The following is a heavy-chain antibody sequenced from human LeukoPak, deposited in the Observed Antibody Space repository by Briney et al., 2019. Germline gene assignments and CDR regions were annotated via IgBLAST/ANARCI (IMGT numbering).Heavy chain of an antibody. Sequence: PGGSLRLSCAASGFTFSSYGMHWVRQAPGKGLEWVAFIRYDGSNKYYADSVKGRFTISRDNSKNTLYLQMNSLRAEDTAVYYCAKVLGNWNSEYYFDYWGQGTLVTVSS. CDR2: IRYDGSNK. J-gene: IGHJ4*02. D-gene: IGHD1-7*01. CDR1: GFTFSSYG. V-gene: IGHV3-30*02. CDR3: AKVLGNWNSEYYFDY.